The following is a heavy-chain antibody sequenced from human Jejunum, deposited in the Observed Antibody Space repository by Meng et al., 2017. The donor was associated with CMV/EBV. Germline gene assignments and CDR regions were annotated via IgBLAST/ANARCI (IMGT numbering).Heavy chain of an antibody. CDR3: ARQKCGGDCDMDV. CDR1: GFPFSSYW. Sequence: CGFPFSSYWMIWVRQVPGKGLEWVANIKQDGGERNYVESVKGRLTISRNNARNSLFLQMDGLRAEDTAVYYCARQKCGGDCDMDVWGQGTTVTVSS. CDR2: IKQDGGER. J-gene: IGHJ6*02. V-gene: IGHV3-7*01. D-gene: IGHD2-21*01.